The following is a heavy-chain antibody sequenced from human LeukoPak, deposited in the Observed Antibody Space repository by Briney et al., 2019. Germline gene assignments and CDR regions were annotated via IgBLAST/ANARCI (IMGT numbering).Heavy chain of an antibody. CDR1: GFTFSSYG. Sequence: GGSLRLSCAASGFTFSSYGMHWVGRVPGKGRGWGEVISYDGSNKYYADSVKGRFTISRDNSKNTLYLQMNSLRAEDTAVYYCAKGGGRGYSYGKVIDYWGQGTLVTVSS. CDR2: ISYDGSNK. CDR3: AKGGGRGYSYGKVIDY. J-gene: IGHJ4*02. V-gene: IGHV3-30*18. D-gene: IGHD5-18*01.